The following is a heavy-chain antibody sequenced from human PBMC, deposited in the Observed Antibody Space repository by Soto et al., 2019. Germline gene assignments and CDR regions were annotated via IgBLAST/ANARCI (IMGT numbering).Heavy chain of an antibody. CDR1: GGSISSYY. D-gene: IGHD6-6*01. CDR3: ARQEYSSSSTWFDP. CDR2: IYYSGST. V-gene: IGHV4-59*08. J-gene: IGHJ5*02. Sequence: SETLSLTWTVSGGSISSYYWSWIRQPPGKGLEWIGYIYYSGSTNYNPSPKSRVTISVDTSKNQFSLKLSSVTAADTAVYYCARQEYSSSSTWFDPWGQGTLVTVSS.